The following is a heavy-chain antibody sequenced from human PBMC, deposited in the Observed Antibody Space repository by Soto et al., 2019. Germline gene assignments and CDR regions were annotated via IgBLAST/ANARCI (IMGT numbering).Heavy chain of an antibody. Sequence: PGGSLRLSCEASAFSFSSFGMHWVRQAPGRGLEWVSVMWHDGSNKYYADSVKGRFTISRDNSKNTLFLQMNGLRAEDTAVYYCARDHTGRGTYYFDYWGQGTPVTVSS. J-gene: IGHJ4*02. D-gene: IGHD3-10*01. CDR2: MWHDGSNK. CDR1: AFSFSSFG. CDR3: ARDHTGRGTYYFDY. V-gene: IGHV3-33*01.